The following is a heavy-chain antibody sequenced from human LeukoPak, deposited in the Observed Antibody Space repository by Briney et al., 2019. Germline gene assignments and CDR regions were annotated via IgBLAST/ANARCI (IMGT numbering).Heavy chain of an antibody. CDR2: INIGDGYT. Sequence: ASVKVSCKASGYTFTSSHMHWVRQAPGQGLEWMGIINIGDGYTKYAQKFQGRVTITRDTSTSTLYMELSSLRSEDTAVYYCAKDRGGSYTFDIWGQGTMVTVSS. V-gene: IGHV1-46*01. D-gene: IGHD3-16*01. J-gene: IGHJ3*02. CDR1: GYTFTSSH. CDR3: AKDRGGSYTFDI.